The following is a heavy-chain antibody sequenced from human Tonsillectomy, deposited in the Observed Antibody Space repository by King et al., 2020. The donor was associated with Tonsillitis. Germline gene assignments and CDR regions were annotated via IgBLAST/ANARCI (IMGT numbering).Heavy chain of an antibody. CDR2: MNPNSGNT. CDR1: GYTFTSYD. Sequence: QLVQSGAEVKKPGASVKVSCKASGYTFTSYDINWVRQATGQGLEWMGWMNPNSGNTGSAQKFQGRVTMTRNTSISTAYMELSSLRSEETAVYYCARGYCSDGSCYSDAFDIWGEGTMVTVSS. V-gene: IGHV1-8*01. J-gene: IGHJ3*02. CDR3: ARGYCSDGSCYSDAFDI. D-gene: IGHD2-15*01.